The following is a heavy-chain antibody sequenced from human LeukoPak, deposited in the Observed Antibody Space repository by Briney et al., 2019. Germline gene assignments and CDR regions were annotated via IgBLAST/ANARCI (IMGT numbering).Heavy chain of an antibody. V-gene: IGHV4-61*02. CDR1: GGSISSGGYS. Sequence: PSETLSLTCAVSGGSISSGGYSWSWIRQPAGKGLEWIGRIYTSGSTNYNPSLKSRVTISVDTSKNQFSLKLSSVTAADTAVYYCARDNAVRGVAYYYYGMDVWGQGTTVTVSS. D-gene: IGHD3-10*01. CDR2: IYTSGST. CDR3: ARDNAVRGVAYYYYGMDV. J-gene: IGHJ6*02.